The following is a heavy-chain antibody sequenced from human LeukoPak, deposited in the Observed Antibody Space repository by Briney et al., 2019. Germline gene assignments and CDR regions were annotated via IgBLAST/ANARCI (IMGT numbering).Heavy chain of an antibody. Sequence: DPGGSLRLSCAASGFTFSTYWMSWVRQAPGKGPEWVANVKEDGSQKYYVDSVKGRFTISRDNAKNSLYLQMNNLRVEDTAVYYCAREIPGGANHLDYWGQGTLVTVSS. J-gene: IGHJ4*02. CDR1: GFTFSTYW. CDR3: AREIPGGANHLDY. D-gene: IGHD1-26*01. V-gene: IGHV3-7*01. CDR2: VKEDGSQK.